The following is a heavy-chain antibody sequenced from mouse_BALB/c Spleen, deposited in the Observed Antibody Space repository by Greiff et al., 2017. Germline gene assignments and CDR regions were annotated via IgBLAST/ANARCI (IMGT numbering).Heavy chain of an antibody. CDR1: GYSFTGYY. D-gene: IGHD2-1*01. CDR3: ASEGGNSFAY. Sequence: EEQLVESGPELVKPGASVTISCKASGYSFTGYYMHWVKQSHVKSLEWIGRINPYNGATSYNQNFKDKASLTVEKSSSTAYMELHSLTSEDSAVYYGASEGGNSFAYWGQGTLVTVSA. J-gene: IGHJ3*01. CDR2: INPYNGAT. V-gene: IGHV1-31*01.